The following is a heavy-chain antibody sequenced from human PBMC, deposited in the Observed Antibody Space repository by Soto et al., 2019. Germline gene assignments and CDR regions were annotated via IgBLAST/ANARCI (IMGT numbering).Heavy chain of an antibody. CDR2: SIPILGIA. D-gene: IGHD5-12*01. V-gene: IGHV1-69*02. CDR3: NSGYYFDY. CDR1: GSTFSSYT. J-gene: IGHJ4*02. Sequence: QVQRVQSGAEVKKPGSSVKVSCKASGSTFSSYTITWVLQAPGQGLEWMGRSIPILGIATYAQKCQGRVTITADKSTSTAYMEPSSLRSEDTAVYYCNSGYYFDYWGQGTLVTVSS.